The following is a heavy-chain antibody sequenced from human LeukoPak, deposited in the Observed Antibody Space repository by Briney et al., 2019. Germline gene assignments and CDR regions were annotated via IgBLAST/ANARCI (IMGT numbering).Heavy chain of an antibody. CDR3: ARRSRRLFDAAAGTVFDY. V-gene: IGHV5-51*01. J-gene: IGHJ4*02. CDR2: IYPGDSDT. D-gene: IGHD6-13*01. CDR1: GYSFTSYW. Sequence: GESLKISCKGSGYSFTSYWIGWVRQMPGKGLEWMGIIYPGDSDTRYSPSFRGQVTISADKSISTAYLQWSSLKASDTAMYYCARRSRRLFDAAAGTVFDYWGQGTLVTVSS.